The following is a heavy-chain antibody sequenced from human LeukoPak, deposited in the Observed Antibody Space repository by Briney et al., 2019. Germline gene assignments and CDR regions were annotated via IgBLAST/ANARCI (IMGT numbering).Heavy chain of an antibody. V-gene: IGHV3-30*04. Sequence: GGSLRLSCAASGFTFSSYAMHWVRQAPGKGLKWVAAISYDGSNKYYADSVKGRFTISRDNSKNTLYLQMNSLRAEDTAVYYCARGNCSSASCYRFDPWGQGTLVTVSS. CDR2: ISYDGSNK. CDR3: ARGNCSSASCYRFDP. J-gene: IGHJ5*02. D-gene: IGHD2-2*01. CDR1: GFTFSSYA.